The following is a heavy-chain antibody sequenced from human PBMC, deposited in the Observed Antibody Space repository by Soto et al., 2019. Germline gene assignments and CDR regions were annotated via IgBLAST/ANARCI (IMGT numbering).Heavy chain of an antibody. D-gene: IGHD6-6*01. CDR2: IYHSGST. J-gene: IGHJ4*02. CDR3: ARGKEYSSSSYFDY. CDR1: GGSISSSNW. V-gene: IGHV4-4*02. Sequence: SETLSLTCAVSGGSISSSNWWSWVRQPPGKGLEWIGEIYHSGSTNYNPSLKSRVTISVDKSKNQFSLKLSSVTAADTAVYYCARGKEYSSSSYFDYWGQGTLVTVSS.